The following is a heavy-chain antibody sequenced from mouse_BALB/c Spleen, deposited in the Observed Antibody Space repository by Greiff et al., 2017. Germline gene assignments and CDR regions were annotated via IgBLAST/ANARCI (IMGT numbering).Heavy chain of an antibody. V-gene: IGHV14-3*02. Sequence: VQLQQSGAELVKPGASVKLSCTASGFNIKDTYMHWVKQRPEQGLEWIGRIDPANGNTKYDPKFQGKATITADTSSNTAYLQLSSLTSEDTAVYYCARSLYYYGSSYGYFDVWGAGTTVTVSS. CDR3: ARSLYYYGSSYGYFDV. D-gene: IGHD1-1*01. J-gene: IGHJ1*01. CDR1: GFNIKDTY. CDR2: IDPANGNT.